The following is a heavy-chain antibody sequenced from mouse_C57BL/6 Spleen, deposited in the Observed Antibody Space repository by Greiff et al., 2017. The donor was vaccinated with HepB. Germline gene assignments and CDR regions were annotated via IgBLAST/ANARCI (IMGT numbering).Heavy chain of an antibody. J-gene: IGHJ3*01. V-gene: IGHV14-4*01. CDR2: IDPENGDT. CDR3: TTTEFAY. CDR1: GFNIKDDY. Sequence: EVKLVESGAELVRPGASVKLSCTASGFNIKDDYMHWVKQRPEQGLEWIGWIDPENGDTEYASKFQGKATITADTSSNTAYLQLSSLTSEDTAVYYCTTTEFAYWGQGTLVTVSA.